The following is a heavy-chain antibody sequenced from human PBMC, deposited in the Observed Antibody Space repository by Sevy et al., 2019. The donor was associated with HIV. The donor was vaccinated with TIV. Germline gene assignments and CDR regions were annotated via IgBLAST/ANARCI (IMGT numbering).Heavy chain of an antibody. CDR1: GFTFSSYA. D-gene: IGHD3-16*01. Sequence: GGSLRLSCAASGFTFSSYAMHWVRQAPGTGLEWVAVISYDGSNKYYADSVKGRFTISRDNSKNTLYLQMNSLRAEDTAVYYCARGLLWNYFDYWGQGTLVTVSS. J-gene: IGHJ4*02. CDR2: ISYDGSNK. V-gene: IGHV3-30*04. CDR3: ARGLLWNYFDY.